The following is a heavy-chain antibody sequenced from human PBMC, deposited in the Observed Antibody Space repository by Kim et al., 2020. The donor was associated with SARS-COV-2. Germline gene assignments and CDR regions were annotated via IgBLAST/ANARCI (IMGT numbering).Heavy chain of an antibody. CDR3: ERVFREGWFDP. J-gene: IGHJ5*02. CDR1: GGSFSGYY. D-gene: IGHD1-26*01. V-gene: IGHV4-34*01. CDR2: INHSGST. Sequence: SETLSLTCAVSGGSFSGYYWSWIRQPPGKGLEWVGEINHSGSTNSNPYPKSRVTISVDTSTNKFPLTLSSVTAADTAVYYCERVFREGWFDPWGQGTLVT.